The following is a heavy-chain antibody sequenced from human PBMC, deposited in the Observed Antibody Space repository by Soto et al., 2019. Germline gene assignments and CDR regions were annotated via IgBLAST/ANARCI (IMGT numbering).Heavy chain of an antibody. CDR3: AKDLGTLIVVVVAATLFDY. V-gene: IGHV3-23*01. CDR1: GFTFSSYA. Sequence: GGSLRLSCAASGFTFSSYAMSWVRQAPGKGLEWVSAISGSGGSTYYAESVKGRFTISRDNSKNTLYLQMNSLRAEDTAVYYCAKDLGTLIVVVVAATLFDYWGQGTLVTVSS. CDR2: ISGSGGST. D-gene: IGHD2-15*01. J-gene: IGHJ4*02.